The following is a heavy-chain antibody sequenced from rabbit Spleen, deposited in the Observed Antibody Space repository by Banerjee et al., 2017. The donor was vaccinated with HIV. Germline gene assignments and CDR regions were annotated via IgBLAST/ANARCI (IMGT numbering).Heavy chain of an antibody. J-gene: IGHJ3*01. CDR3: ARDTSSSFSSYGMDL. V-gene: IGHV1S40*01. Sequence: KETGGGLVKPGASLTLTCTASGFTISSSYYMCWVRQAPGKGLEWIGCIYTDDGSTYYANWAKGRFIMSRTSSTKVTLQMTSLTAADTATYFCARDTSSSFSSYGMDLWGQGTLVTVS. CDR1: GFTISSSYY. D-gene: IGHD1-1*01. CDR2: IYTDDGST.